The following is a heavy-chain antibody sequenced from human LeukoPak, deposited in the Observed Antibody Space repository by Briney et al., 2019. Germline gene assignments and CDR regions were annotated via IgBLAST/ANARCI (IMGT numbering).Heavy chain of an antibody. CDR1: GFTFGSYA. CDR3: AKATGTLAN. D-gene: IGHD1-1*01. J-gene: IGHJ4*02. Sequence: PGGSLRLSCTASGFTFGSYAMSWVRQAPGKGLEWVSTISNNDGNTYYADSVKGRFTISRDNSKNTLYLQMDSLTAEDTAIYYCAKATGTLANWGQATLVTVSS. V-gene: IGHV3-23*01. CDR2: ISNNDGNT.